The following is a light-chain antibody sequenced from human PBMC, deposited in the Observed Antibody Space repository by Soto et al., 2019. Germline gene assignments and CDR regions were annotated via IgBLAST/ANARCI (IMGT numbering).Light chain of an antibody. CDR2: GAS. CDR1: QSVRSSY. CDR3: QQYGISQRT. J-gene: IGKJ1*01. V-gene: IGKV3-20*01. Sequence: EIVLTQSPGTLSLSPGERATLSCRASQSVRSSYLDWYQQKPGQAPRLLIYGASSRATGIPDRFSGSGSGTDFTITISRLEPEDFAVYDCQQYGISQRTFGQGTKVEIK.